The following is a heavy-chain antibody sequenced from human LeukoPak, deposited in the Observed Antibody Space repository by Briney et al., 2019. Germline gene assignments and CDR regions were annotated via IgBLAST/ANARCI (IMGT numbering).Heavy chain of an antibody. V-gene: IGHV3-30*04. CDR1: GFTFSSYA. CDR3: AKDQAMTTVTTPGY. J-gene: IGHJ4*02. CDR2: ISYDGSNK. Sequence: GGSLRLSCAASGFTFSSYAMHWVRQAPGKGLEWVAVISYDGSNKYYADSVKGRFTISRDNSKNTLYLQMNSLRAEDTAVYYCAKDQAMTTVTTPGYWGQGTLVTVSS. D-gene: IGHD4-17*01.